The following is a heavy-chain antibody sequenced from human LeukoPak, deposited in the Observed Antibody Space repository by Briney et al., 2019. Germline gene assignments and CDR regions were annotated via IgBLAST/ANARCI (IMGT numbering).Heavy chain of an antibody. CDR3: ARTNGNYYDSSGYYYFDY. V-gene: IGHV4-59*12. Sequence: PSETLSLTCTVSGGSITSYYWSWIRQPPGKGLEWIGYIYHSGSTYYNPSLKSRVTISVDRSKNQFSLKLSSVTAADTAVYYCARTNGNYYDSSGYYYFDYWGQGTLVTVSS. J-gene: IGHJ4*02. D-gene: IGHD3-22*01. CDR1: GGSITSYY. CDR2: IYHSGST.